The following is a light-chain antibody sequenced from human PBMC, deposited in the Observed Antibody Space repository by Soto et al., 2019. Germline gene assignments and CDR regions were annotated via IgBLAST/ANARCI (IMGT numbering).Light chain of an antibody. CDR3: QQYGSLSWT. J-gene: IGKJ1*01. V-gene: IGKV3-20*01. CDR2: GAS. CDR1: QSVSSNY. Sequence: DIVLTQSPGTLSLSPGERATLSCRASQSVSSNYLAWYQQKPGQAPRLLIYGASTRATGVPDRFSGSGSGTDFTLTISRLEPDDFAVYHCQQYGSLSWTFGQGTKVDIK.